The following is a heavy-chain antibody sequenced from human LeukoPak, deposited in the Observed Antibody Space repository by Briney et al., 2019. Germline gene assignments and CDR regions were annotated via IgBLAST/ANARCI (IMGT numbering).Heavy chain of an antibody. J-gene: IGHJ4*02. CDR1: GGSFSGYY. CDR2: INHSGST. CDR3: ARRRDDCSSWYRGWDY. V-gene: IGHV4-34*01. D-gene: IGHD6-13*01. Sequence: SETLSLTCAVYGGSFSGYYWSWIRQPPGKGLEWIGEINHSGSTNYNPSLKSRVTISVDTSKNQFSLKLSSVTAADTAVYYCARRRDDCSSWYRGWDYWGQGTLVTVSS.